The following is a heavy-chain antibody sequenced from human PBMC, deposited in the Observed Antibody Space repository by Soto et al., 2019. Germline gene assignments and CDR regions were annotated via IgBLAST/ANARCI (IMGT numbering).Heavy chain of an antibody. CDR2: IYYSGST. J-gene: IGHJ4*02. CDR3: ARSPIRRAKAVAVREFDY. D-gene: IGHD6-19*01. Sequence: SETLSLTCTVSGGSVSSGSYYWSWIRQPPGKGLEWIGYIYYSGSTNYNPSLKSRVTISADKSITTAYLQWSSLKDSDTAMYYCARSPIRRAKAVAVREFDYWGQGTLVTVSS. V-gene: IGHV4-61*03. CDR1: GGSVSSGSYY.